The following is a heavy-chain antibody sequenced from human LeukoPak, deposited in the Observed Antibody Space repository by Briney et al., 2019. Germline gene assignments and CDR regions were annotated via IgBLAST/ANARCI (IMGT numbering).Heavy chain of an antibody. CDR3: ARDAGSRYFDN. D-gene: IGHD3-10*01. J-gene: IGHJ4*02. Sequence: QPGGSLRLSCAASGFTVSSNYMSWVRQAPGKGLEWVSVISSGGSTNYIDSVRGRFTISRDNSKNALYLQMNSLRAEDTAVYYCARDAGSRYFDNWGQGALVSVSS. CDR1: GFTVSSNY. V-gene: IGHV3-53*01. CDR2: ISSGGST.